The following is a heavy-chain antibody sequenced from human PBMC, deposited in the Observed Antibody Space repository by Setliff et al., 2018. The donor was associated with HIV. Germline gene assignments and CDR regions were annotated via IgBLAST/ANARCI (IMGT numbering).Heavy chain of an antibody. V-gene: IGHV1-8*01. J-gene: IGHJ4*02. CDR2: MSPSSGST. Sequence: VSCKASGYTFTNYDIIWLRQAAGQGPDWMGWMSPSSGSTVYGQMLHGRVSLTRNTSTSTAYMELSSLRSEDTAIYYCTRDRRGSNSWSGYNGGFDYWGQGTLVTVSS. CDR1: GYTFTNYD. CDR3: TRDRRGSNSWSGYNGGFDY. D-gene: IGHD3-3*01.